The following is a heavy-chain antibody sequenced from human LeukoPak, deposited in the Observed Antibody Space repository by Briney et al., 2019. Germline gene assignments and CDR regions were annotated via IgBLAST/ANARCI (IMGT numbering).Heavy chain of an antibody. V-gene: IGHV3-48*01. Sequence: GGSLRLSCVVSRFTFSSYSMNWVRQAPGKGLEWISYITSSSSSKSYADSVKGRFTISRDNAKNSLYLQMNSLGAEDTAAYYCARDIVDSSSWYYFDYWGQGTLVTVSS. CDR2: ITSSSSSK. J-gene: IGHJ4*02. CDR3: ARDIVDSSSWYYFDY. CDR1: RFTFSSYS. D-gene: IGHD6-13*01.